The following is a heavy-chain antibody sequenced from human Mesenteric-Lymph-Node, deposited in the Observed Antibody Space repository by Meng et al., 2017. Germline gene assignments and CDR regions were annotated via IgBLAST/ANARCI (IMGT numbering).Heavy chain of an antibody. CDR3: ASLYGDSSVWYLDL. D-gene: IGHD4-17*01. V-gene: IGHV4-31*03. CDR2: IYYSGST. CDR1: GGSISSGNPY. J-gene: IGHJ2*01. Sequence: QVQRQESGPGLVKPSQTLSLTCTVSGGSISSGNPYWSWIRQHPGKGLEYIGYIYYSGSTYYNPSLKSRVIISVDTSKNQFSLRLNSVTAADTAVYYCASLYGDSSVWYLDLWGRGTLVTVSS.